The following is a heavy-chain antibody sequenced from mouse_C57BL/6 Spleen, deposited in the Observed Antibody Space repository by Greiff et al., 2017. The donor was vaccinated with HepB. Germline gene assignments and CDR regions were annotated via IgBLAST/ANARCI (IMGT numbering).Heavy chain of an antibody. J-gene: IGHJ4*01. CDR3: ARGGDYDYDRYYAMDY. D-gene: IGHD2-4*01. CDR1: GFTFSSYA. Sequence: DVMLVESGGGLVKPGGSLKLSCAASGFTFSSYAMSWVRQTPEKRLEWVATISDGGSYTYYPDNVKGRFTISRDNAKNNLYLQMSHLKSEDTAMYYCARGGDYDYDRYYAMDYWGQGTSVTVSS. V-gene: IGHV5-4*03. CDR2: ISDGGSYT.